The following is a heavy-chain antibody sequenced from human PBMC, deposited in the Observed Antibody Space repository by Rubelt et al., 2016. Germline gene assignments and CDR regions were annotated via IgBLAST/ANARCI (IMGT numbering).Heavy chain of an antibody. CDR3: ARSWAWTARKDAFDI. CDR1: GGSISSSSYY. J-gene: IGHJ3*02. D-gene: IGHD6-6*01. V-gene: IGHV4-39*07. Sequence: QLQLQESGPGLVEPSETLSLTCTVSGGSISSSSYYWGWIRQPPGKGLEWIGSIYYSGSTYYNPSLKSRVSISLDTSKNQFSLKLSSVTAADTAVYYCARSWAWTARKDAFDIWGQGTMVTVSS. CDR2: IYYSGST.